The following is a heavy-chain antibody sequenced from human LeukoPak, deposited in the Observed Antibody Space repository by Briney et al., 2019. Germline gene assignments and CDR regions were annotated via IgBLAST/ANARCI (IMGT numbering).Heavy chain of an antibody. D-gene: IGHD4-23*01. J-gene: IGHJ4*02. V-gene: IGHV4-39*07. CDR2: IYYSGST. CDR3: ARDRYGGFDH. Sequence: SETLSLTCTVSGGSISSSSYYWGWIRQPPGKGLEWIGSIYYSGSTYYNPSLKSRVTISVDTSKNQFSLKLSSVTAADTAVYYCARDRYGGFDHWGQGTLVTVSS. CDR1: GGSISSSSYY.